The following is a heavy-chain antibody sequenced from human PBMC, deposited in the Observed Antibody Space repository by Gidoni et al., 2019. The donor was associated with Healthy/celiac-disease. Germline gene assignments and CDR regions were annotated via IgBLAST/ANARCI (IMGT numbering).Heavy chain of an antibody. V-gene: IGHV1-8*01. CDR3: ARAVVVVPAAYNQWEGYDYYYGMDV. Sequence: QVQLVQSGAEVKKPGASVKVSCKATGYTFTSYDINWMRQATGQGLEWMGWMNPNSGNTGYAQKFQGRVTMTRNTSISTAYMELSSLRSEDTAVYYCARAVVVVPAAYNQWEGYDYYYGMDVWGQGTTVTVSS. J-gene: IGHJ6*02. D-gene: IGHD2-2*01. CDR1: GYTFTSYD. CDR2: MNPNSGNT.